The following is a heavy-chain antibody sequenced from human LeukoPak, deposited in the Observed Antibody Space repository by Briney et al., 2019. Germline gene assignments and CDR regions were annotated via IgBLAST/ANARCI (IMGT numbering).Heavy chain of an antibody. V-gene: IGHV1-2*02. CDR3: ARRYDFWSGYPTAFDY. CDR2: LNPNTGGT. D-gene: IGHD3-3*01. J-gene: IGHJ4*02. Sequence: GASVKVSCKASGYTFTGYYMHWVRQAPGQGLEWMGFLNPNTGGTSYAQKFQARVTMTRDTSISTAYMELSGLRSDDTAVYYCARRYDFWSGYPTAFDYWGQGTLVTVSS. CDR1: GYTFTGYY.